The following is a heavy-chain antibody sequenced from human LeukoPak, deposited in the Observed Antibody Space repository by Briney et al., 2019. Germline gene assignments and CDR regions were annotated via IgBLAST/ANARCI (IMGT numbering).Heavy chain of an antibody. CDR2: IYHSGST. V-gene: IGHV4-38-2*02. CDR3: ARVPANYFDY. CDR1: GYSISSGYY. Sequence: SETLSLTCTVSGYSISSGYYWGWIRQPPGKGLEWIGSIYHSGSTYYNPSLKSRVTISVDTSKNQFSLKLSSVTAADTAVYYCARVPANYFDYWGQGTLVTVSS. J-gene: IGHJ4*02.